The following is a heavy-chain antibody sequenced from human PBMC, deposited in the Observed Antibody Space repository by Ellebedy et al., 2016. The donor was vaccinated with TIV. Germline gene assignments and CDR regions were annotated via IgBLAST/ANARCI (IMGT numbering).Heavy chain of an antibody. V-gene: IGHV1-18*01. CDR1: GGTFSSYA. J-gene: IGHJ4*02. Sequence: ASVKVSXKASGGTFSSYAISWVRQAPGQGLEWMGWISAYNGNTNYAQKLQGRVTMTTDTSTSTAYMELRSLRSEDTAVYYCARVSDYYDSSGYYKTYYFDYWGQGTLVTVSS. CDR3: ARVSDYYDSSGYYKTYYFDY. CDR2: ISAYNGNT. D-gene: IGHD3-22*01.